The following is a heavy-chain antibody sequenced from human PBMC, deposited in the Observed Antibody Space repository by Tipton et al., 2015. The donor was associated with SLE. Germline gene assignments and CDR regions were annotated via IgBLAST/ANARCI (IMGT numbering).Heavy chain of an antibody. J-gene: IGHJ4*02. D-gene: IGHD6-19*01. CDR3: VKDRLRYSSGWYNY. Sequence: GSLRLSCAASGFTFSDYYMSWIRQAPGKGLEWVANIKQDGSNKYYADSVKGRFTISRDNSKNTLYLQMSSLRAEDTAVYYCVKDRLRYSSGWYNYWGQGTLVTVSS. CDR2: IKQDGSNK. CDR1: GFTFSDYY. V-gene: IGHV3-30*02.